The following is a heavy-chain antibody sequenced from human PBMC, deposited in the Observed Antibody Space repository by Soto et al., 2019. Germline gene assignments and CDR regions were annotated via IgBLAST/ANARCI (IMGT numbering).Heavy chain of an antibody. D-gene: IGHD2-21*02. J-gene: IGHJ4*02. CDR1: GYTFSTHD. CDR2: LIPHHGNT. V-gene: IGHV1-8*01. CDR3: ARGMVTDTFYYFDY. Sequence: QVQLVQSGAEVQAPGASGKVSCKASGYTFSTHDINWVRQAPGQGLEWMGWLIPHHGNTGFAQAFQGRVTVTRDVSTSTAYMELRGLKSEDTAVYYCARGMVTDTFYYFDYWGQGTLITVS.